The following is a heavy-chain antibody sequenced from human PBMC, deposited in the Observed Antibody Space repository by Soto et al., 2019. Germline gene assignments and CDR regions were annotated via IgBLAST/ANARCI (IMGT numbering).Heavy chain of an antibody. J-gene: IGHJ4*02. V-gene: IGHV3-7*04. D-gene: IGHD6-19*01. CDR1: GFTFSAEW. CDR3: GRGGRSSAWYWRD. CDR2: INQDGSEK. Sequence: VQLVESGGGLVQPGESLSLSCAASGFTFSAEWMSWVRQAPGKGLEWVANINQDGSEKYYVDSVKGRFTISRDNAKNSLYLQMSSLRDEDTAVYYCGRGGRSSAWYWRDWGQGALVTVSS.